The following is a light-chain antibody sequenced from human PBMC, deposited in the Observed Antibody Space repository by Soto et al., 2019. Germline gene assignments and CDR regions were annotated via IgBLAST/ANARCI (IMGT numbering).Light chain of an antibody. CDR2: GNT. V-gene: IGLV1-40*01. Sequence: VLTQPPSVFWAPGKRVTISGTVSSSNIGAGYAVHWYQQLPGTGPKLLMYGNTIRPSGVPDRFSGYKSATSASLDISGLRSEDEADYYCAAWDDSLNGYVFGTETKVTVL. CDR3: AAWDDSLNGYV. J-gene: IGLJ1*01. CDR1: SSNIGAGYA.